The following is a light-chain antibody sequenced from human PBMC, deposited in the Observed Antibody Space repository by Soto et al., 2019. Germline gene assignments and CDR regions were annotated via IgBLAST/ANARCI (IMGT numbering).Light chain of an antibody. Sequence: AIRMTQSPSSFSASTGDRVTITCRASQGISSYLAWYQQKPEKAPKLLIYAAATLQRGAPSRFSARGSGTDFTLTISRLQSEDLAAYYCQHYLSYPYTFGQGTKLEI. V-gene: IGKV1-8*01. CDR3: QHYLSYPYT. CDR1: QGISSY. J-gene: IGKJ2*01. CDR2: AAA.